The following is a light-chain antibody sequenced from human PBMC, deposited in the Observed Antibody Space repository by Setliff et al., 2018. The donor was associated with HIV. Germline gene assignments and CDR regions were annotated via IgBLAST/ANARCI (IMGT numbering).Light chain of an antibody. CDR1: SDDVGGSNY. V-gene: IGLV2-14*01. CDR2: EVK. Sequence: QSVLTQPASMSGSPGQSITISCTGSSDDVGGSNYVSWYQQHPGKAPKLIIYEVKVRPSGVSSRFSGSKSGNTASLTLSGLQTEDEADYYCSSYTKIASVYVFGSGTKVTVL. CDR3: SSYTKIASVYV. J-gene: IGLJ1*01.